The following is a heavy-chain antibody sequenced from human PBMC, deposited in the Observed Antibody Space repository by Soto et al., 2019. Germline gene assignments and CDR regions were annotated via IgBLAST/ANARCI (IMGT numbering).Heavy chain of an antibody. J-gene: IGHJ6*02. Sequence: VGSLRLSCAASGFTFSSYGMHWVRQAPGKGLEWVAVISYDGSNKYYADSVKGQFTISRDNSKNTLYLQMNSLRAEDTAVYYCAKAYSSSSPGYYGMDVWGQGTTVTVSS. D-gene: IGHD6-6*01. CDR3: AKAYSSSSPGYYGMDV. CDR2: ISYDGSNK. V-gene: IGHV3-30*18. CDR1: GFTFSSYG.